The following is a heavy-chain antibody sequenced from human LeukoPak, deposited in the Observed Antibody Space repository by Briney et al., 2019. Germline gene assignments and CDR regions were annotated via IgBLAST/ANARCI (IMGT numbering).Heavy chain of an antibody. Sequence: SVKVSCKASGGTFSSYAISWVRQAPGQGLEWMGRSIPILGIANYAQKFQGRVTINADKSTSTAYMELSSLRSEDTDVYYCAMIAAAGTGVDYWGQGTLVTVSS. V-gene: IGHV1-69*04. CDR3: AMIAAAGTGVDY. CDR2: SIPILGIA. CDR1: GGTFSSYA. J-gene: IGHJ4*02. D-gene: IGHD6-13*01.